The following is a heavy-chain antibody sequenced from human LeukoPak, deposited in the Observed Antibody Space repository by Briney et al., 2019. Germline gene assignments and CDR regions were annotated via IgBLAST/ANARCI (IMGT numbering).Heavy chain of an antibody. CDR1: GYTFTHYV. D-gene: IGHD1-1*01. V-gene: IGHV1-18*01. J-gene: IGHJ4*02. CDR3: ARDWNRYAY. Sequence: ASVKVSCKTSGYTFTHYVISWVRQAPGQGLEWMGRISPYNGNTKYAQKLQGRVTMTTDTSTSTAYMELRSLRSDDTAVYYCARDWNRYAYWGQGTLVTVSS. CDR2: ISPYNGNT.